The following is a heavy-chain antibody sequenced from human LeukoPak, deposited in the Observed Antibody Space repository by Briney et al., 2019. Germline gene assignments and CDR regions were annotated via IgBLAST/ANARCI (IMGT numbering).Heavy chain of an antibody. CDR1: GGSFSGYY. Sequence: PSETLSLTCAVSGGSFSGYYWNWIRQSPGKGLEWIGEINHSGSTHYNPSLKSRVTISVDTSQKQFSLRLTSVTAADTAVYYCARGRYLTTSGGAAAGFLDYWGQGSLVTVST. CDR3: ARGRYLTTSGGAAAGFLDY. V-gene: IGHV4-34*01. D-gene: IGHD6-13*01. CDR2: INHSGST. J-gene: IGHJ4*02.